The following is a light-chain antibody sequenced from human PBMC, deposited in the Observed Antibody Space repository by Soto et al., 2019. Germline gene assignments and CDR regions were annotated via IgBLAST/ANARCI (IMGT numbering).Light chain of an antibody. CDR2: LNSDGSH. V-gene: IGLV4-69*01. CDR1: SGHSTYA. CDR3: QTWGTGIRV. J-gene: IGLJ2*01. Sequence: QSVLTQSPSASASLGASVKLTCTLSSGHSTYAIAWHQQQPEKGPRYLMKLNSDGSHSKGDGIPDRFSGSSSGAERYLTISNLQSEDEADYYCQTWGTGIRVFGGGTNLTVL.